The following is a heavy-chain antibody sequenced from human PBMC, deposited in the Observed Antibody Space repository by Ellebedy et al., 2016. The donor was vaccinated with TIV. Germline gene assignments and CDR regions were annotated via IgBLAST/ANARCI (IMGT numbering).Heavy chain of an antibody. CDR1: GFTVSSNY. Sequence: GESLKISCAASGFTVSSNYMSWVRPAPGKGLEWVSVIDSDGNTYYADSVQGRFTISRDNSKNTLYLQLNSLRVEDTAVYYCARVGRDFWSGYYKGGAFDIWGQGTMVTVSS. V-gene: IGHV3-53*01. CDR3: ARVGRDFWSGYYKGGAFDI. CDR2: IDSDGNT. J-gene: IGHJ3*02. D-gene: IGHD3-3*01.